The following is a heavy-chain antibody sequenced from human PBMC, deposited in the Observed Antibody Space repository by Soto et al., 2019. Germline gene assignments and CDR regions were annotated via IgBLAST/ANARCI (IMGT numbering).Heavy chain of an antibody. Sequence: GGSLRLSCAASGFTFSGSAMHWVRQASGKGLEWVGRIRSKANNYATAYAASVKGRFTISRDDSKNTAYLQMNSLKTEDTAVYYCTRRRGYSSGWYYFDYWGPGTLVT. CDR2: IRSKANNYAT. J-gene: IGHJ4*02. CDR3: TRRRGYSSGWYYFDY. D-gene: IGHD6-13*01. CDR1: GFTFSGSA. V-gene: IGHV3-73*01.